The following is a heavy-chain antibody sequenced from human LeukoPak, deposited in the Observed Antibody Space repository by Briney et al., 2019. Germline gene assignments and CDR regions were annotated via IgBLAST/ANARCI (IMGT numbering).Heavy chain of an antibody. Sequence: GGSLRLSCAASGFTFSSYGMSWVRQAPGKGLEWVAVVSYDGSNKYYADSVKGRFTISRDNSKNTLYLQMNSLRAEDTAVYYCARGPRYSYGYADYWGQGTLVTVSS. CDR3: ARGPRYSYGYADY. V-gene: IGHV3-30*03. CDR1: GFTFSSYG. D-gene: IGHD5-18*01. CDR2: VSYDGSNK. J-gene: IGHJ4*02.